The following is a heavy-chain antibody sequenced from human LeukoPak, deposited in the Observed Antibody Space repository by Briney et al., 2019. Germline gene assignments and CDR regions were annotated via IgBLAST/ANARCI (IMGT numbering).Heavy chain of an antibody. CDR1: GFNFGVVA. Sequence: GGSLRLSCATSGFNFGVVAMDWIRQAPGKGLEWVGFIRHREYGGTAEYAASVNGRLAISRHDSKSIVYLQMNDLRTEDTGVYYCARERAGDVDYWGLGTLVTVSS. CDR3: ARERAGDVDY. CDR2: IRHREYGGTA. J-gene: IGHJ4*02. V-gene: IGHV3-49*03.